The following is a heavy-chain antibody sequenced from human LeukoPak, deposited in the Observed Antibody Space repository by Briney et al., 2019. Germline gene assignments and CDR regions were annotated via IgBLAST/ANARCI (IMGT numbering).Heavy chain of an antibody. D-gene: IGHD1-26*01. Sequence: GGSLRLSCAASGFILSDHYIDWVRQAPGKGLEWVGRTRNKANSYTTEYAASVKGRFTISRDDPKNLLYLQMNSLKSEDTAVYYCGRSGRYRPSDLWGQGTLVTVSS. J-gene: IGHJ5*02. V-gene: IGHV3-72*01. CDR3: GRSGRYRPSDL. CDR2: TRNKANSYTT. CDR1: GFILSDHY.